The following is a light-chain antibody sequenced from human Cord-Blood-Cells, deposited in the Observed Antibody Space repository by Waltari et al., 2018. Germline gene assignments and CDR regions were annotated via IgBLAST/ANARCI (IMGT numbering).Light chain of an antibody. CDR1: SSDVGGYNY. CDR3: SSYTSSSTLV. CDR2: DVS. Sequence: QSALTQPASVSGSPGQSITISCTGTSSDVGGYNYVSWYQQHPGKAPKLLIYDVSKRPSGVSNRFPGSKSGNTASLTISGLQAEDEADYYCSSYTSSSTLVFGGGTKLTVL. V-gene: IGLV2-14*01. J-gene: IGLJ2*01.